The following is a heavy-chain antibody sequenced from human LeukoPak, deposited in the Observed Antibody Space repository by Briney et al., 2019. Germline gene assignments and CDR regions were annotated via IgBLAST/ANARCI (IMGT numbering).Heavy chain of an antibody. CDR3: ARFSGSQSSYYFDY. D-gene: IGHD1-26*01. CDR1: GYTFTGYY. CDR2: INPNSGGT. J-gene: IGHJ4*02. V-gene: IGHV1-2*02. Sequence: ASVKVSCKASGYTFTGYYMHWVRQAPGQGLEWMGWINPNSGGTNYAQKFQGRVTMTRDTSISTAYMELSRLRSDDTAVYYCARFSGSQSSYYFDYWGQGTLVTVSS.